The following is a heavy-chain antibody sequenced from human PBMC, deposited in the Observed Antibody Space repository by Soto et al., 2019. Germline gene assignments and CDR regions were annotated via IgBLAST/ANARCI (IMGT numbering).Heavy chain of an antibody. CDR3: ARSAYYYDSSVAFDI. Sequence: QVQLQESGPGLVKPSQTLSLTCTVPGGSISSGGYYWSWIRQHPGKGLEWIGYIYYSGSTYYNPSLKSRVTISVDTSKNQFSLKLSSVTAADTAVYYCARSAYYYDSSVAFDIWGQGTMVTVSS. CDR1: GGSISSGGYY. V-gene: IGHV4-31*03. CDR2: IYYSGST. D-gene: IGHD3-22*01. J-gene: IGHJ3*02.